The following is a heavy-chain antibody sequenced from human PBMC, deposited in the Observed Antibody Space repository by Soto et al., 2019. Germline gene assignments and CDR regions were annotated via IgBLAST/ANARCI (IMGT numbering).Heavy chain of an antibody. CDR1: GFTVSSNY. CDR3: AREGAARYYFDY. Sequence: GGSLRLSCAASGFTVSSNYMSWVRQAPGKGLEWVSVIYSGGSTYYADSVKGRFTISRDNSKNTLYLQMNSLRAEDTAVYYCAREGAARYYFDYWGQGTLVTVSS. V-gene: IGHV3-66*01. J-gene: IGHJ4*02. D-gene: IGHD6-6*01. CDR2: IYSGGST.